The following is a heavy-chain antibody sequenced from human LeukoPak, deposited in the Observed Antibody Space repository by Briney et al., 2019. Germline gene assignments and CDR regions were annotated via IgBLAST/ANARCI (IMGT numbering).Heavy chain of an antibody. CDR3: ARHSPLTTTPFDY. J-gene: IGHJ4*02. CDR1: GGSISSSNG. CDR2: IYHSGST. D-gene: IGHD4-17*01. Sequence: PSETLSLTCAVSGGSISSSNGWSWVRQPPGKGLEWIGEIYHSGSTNYNPSLRTRVTISVDASRNQFSLNLSSVTAADTAVYYCARHSPLTTTPFDYWGQGALVTVSS. V-gene: IGHV4-4*02.